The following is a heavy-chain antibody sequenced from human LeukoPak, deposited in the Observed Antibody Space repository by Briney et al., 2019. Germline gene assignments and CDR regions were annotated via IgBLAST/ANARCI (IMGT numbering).Heavy chain of an antibody. CDR1: GGSISSYY. CDR3: ARGSGRSGWYGY. J-gene: IGHJ4*02. Sequence: PSETLSLTCTVSGGSISSYYWSWIRQPPGKGLEWIGYIYYSGSTNYNPSLKSRVTISVDTSKSQFSLKLSSVTAADTAVYYCARGSGRSGWYGYWGQGTLVTVSS. V-gene: IGHV4-59*12. D-gene: IGHD6-19*01. CDR2: IYYSGST.